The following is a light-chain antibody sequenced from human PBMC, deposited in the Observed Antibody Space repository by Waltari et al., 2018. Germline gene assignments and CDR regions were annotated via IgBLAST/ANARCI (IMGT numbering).Light chain of an antibody. J-gene: IGKJ1*01. CDR1: QSVSRALRT. CDR2: DAS. CDR3: QRYGTLPAT. Sequence: LSGRASQSVSRALRTLAWYQQKPGQAPRLLIYDASTRATGIPDRFSGSGSGTDFTLTISRLEPDDFAVYYCQRYGTLPATFGQGTKVEIK. V-gene: IGKV3-20*01.